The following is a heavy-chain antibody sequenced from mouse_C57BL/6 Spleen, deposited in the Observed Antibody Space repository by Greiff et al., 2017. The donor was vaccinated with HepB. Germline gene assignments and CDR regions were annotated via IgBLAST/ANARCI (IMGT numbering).Heavy chain of an antibody. Sequence: VKLVESGAELAKPGASVKLSCKASGYTFTSYWMHWVKQRPGQGLEWIGYINPSSGYTKYNQKFKDKATLTADKSSSTAYMQLSSLTYEDSAVYYCARGEFITTVVASNWDEDYYAMDYWGQGTSVTVSS. CDR3: ARGEFITTVVASNWDEDYYAMDY. J-gene: IGHJ4*01. D-gene: IGHD1-1*01. V-gene: IGHV1-7*01. CDR2: INPSSGYT. CDR1: GYTFTSYW.